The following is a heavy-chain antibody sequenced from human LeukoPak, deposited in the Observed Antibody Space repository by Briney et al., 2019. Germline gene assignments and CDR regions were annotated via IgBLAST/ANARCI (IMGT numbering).Heavy chain of an antibody. D-gene: IGHD3-22*01. CDR1: GFDFGAYE. CDR3: TTLGYHLDS. V-gene: IGHV3-48*03. Sequence: GGSLRLSCAASGFDFGAYEMNWVRQAPGKGPEWVAYFAGSDTTKYYADSVRGRFTISRDNAKKSLCLQMNSLRAEDTALYYCTTLGYHLDSWGQGTLVTVSS. CDR2: FAGSDTTK. J-gene: IGHJ4*02.